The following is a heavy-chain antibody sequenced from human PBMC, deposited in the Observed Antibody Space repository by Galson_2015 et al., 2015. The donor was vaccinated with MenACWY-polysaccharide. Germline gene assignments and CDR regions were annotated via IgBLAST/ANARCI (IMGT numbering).Heavy chain of an antibody. CDR1: GYTFTSYY. D-gene: IGHD3-22*01. CDR2: INPSGGST. V-gene: IGHV1-46*01. Sequence: SVKVSCKASGYTFTSYYMHWVRQAPGKGLEWMGVINPSGGSTSYAQKFKGRVTMTRDTSTSTVYMELSSLRSEDTAVYYCARDWYYYDSSGTENGVYWGQGTLVTVSS. J-gene: IGHJ4*02. CDR3: ARDWYYYDSSGTENGVY.